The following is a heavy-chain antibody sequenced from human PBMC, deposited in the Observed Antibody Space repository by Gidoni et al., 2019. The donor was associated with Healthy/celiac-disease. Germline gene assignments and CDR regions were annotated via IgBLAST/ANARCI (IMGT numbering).Heavy chain of an antibody. Sequence: QVPLVESGGGLVKPGGSLRLSCAALAFTFRSYYWSWIRQAAGKGLEWVSYISSSSSYTNYADSVKGRFTISRDNAKNSLYLQMNSLRAEDTAVYYCASGYCSSTSCRFFDYWGQGTLVTVSS. V-gene: IGHV3-11*06. J-gene: IGHJ4*02. CDR3: ASGYCSSTSCRFFDY. CDR2: ISSSSSYT. CDR1: AFTFRSYY. D-gene: IGHD2-2*01.